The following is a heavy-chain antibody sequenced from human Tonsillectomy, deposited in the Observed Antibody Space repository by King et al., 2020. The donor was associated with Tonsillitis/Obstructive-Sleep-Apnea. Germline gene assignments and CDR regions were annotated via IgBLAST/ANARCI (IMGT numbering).Heavy chain of an antibody. CDR3: ARDLRECSSVSCYVGGIDY. D-gene: IGHD2-15*01. V-gene: IGHV3-30*04. CDR1: GFTFRSYA. CDR2: ISYDGSNK. J-gene: IGHJ4*02. Sequence: VQLVESGGGVVQPGRSLRLSCAAFGFTFRSYAIHWVRQAPGKGLEWVAVISYDGSNKYYADSVKGRFTISRDNSKNTLYLQMNSLRAEDTAVYYCARDLRECSSVSCYVGGIDYWGQGTLVTVSS.